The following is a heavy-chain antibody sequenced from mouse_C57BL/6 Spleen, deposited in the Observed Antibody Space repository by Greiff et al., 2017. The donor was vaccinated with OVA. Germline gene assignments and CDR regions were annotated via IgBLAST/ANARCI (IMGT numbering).Heavy chain of an antibody. CDR3: AREDWDGYWYFDV. CDR2: INPSNGGT. D-gene: IGHD4-1*01. V-gene: IGHV1-53*01. CDR1: GYTFTSYW. Sequence: QVHVKQSGTELVKPGASVKLSCKASGYTFTSYWMHWVKQRPGQGLEWIGNINPSNGGTNYNEKFKSKATLTVDKSSSTAYMQLSSLTSEDSAVYYCAREDWDGYWYFDVWGTGTTVTVSS. J-gene: IGHJ1*03.